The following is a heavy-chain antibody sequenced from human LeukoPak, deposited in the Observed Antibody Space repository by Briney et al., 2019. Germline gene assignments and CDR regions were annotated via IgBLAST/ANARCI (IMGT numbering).Heavy chain of an antibody. CDR3: ARVGVGDYGDYVDYYYYMDV. Sequence: GGSLRLSCAASGFTFSSYSMNWVRQAPGKGLEWVSSISSSSSYIYYADSVKGRSTISRDNAKNSLYLQMNSLRAEDTAVYYCARVGVGDYGDYVDYYYYMDVWGKGTTVTVSS. CDR1: GFTFSSYS. CDR2: ISSSSSYI. D-gene: IGHD4-17*01. J-gene: IGHJ6*03. V-gene: IGHV3-21*01.